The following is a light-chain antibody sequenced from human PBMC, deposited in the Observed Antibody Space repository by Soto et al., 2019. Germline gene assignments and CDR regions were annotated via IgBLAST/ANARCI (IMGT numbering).Light chain of an antibody. Sequence: DIQMTQSPSTLSASVGDRATITCRASQSISSWLAWYQQKPGKAPKLLIYKASSLESGVPSRFSGSGSGTEFTLTISSLQPDDFATYYCQQYETFSGTFGPGTKVEI. CDR3: QQYETFSGT. J-gene: IGKJ1*01. V-gene: IGKV1-5*03. CDR1: QSISSW. CDR2: KAS.